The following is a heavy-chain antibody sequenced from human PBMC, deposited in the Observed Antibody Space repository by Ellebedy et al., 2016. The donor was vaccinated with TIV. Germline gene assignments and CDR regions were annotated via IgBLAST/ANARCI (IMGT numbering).Heavy chain of an antibody. CDR2: IIPIFGTA. V-gene: IGHV1-69*13. CDR1: GGTFSSYA. J-gene: IGHJ4*02. D-gene: IGHD2-2*01. CDR3: ARDHPDIVVVPAANGDY. Sequence: SVKVSXXASGGTFSSYAISWVRQAPGQGLEWMGGIIPIFGTANYAQKFQGRVTITADESTSTAYMELSSLRSEDTAVYYCARDHPDIVVVPAANGDYWGQGTLVTVSS.